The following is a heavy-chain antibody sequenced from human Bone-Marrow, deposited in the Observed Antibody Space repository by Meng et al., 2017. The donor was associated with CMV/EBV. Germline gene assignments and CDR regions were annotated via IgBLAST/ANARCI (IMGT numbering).Heavy chain of an antibody. V-gene: IGHV3-21*01. J-gene: IGHJ4*02. Sequence: GGSLRLSCAASGFTVSLNDMAWVRQAPGKGLEWVSSISSSSSYIYYADSVKGRFTISRDNAKNSLYLQMNSLRAEDTAVYYCARGEGWGQGTLVTVSS. CDR2: ISSSSSYI. CDR1: GFTVSLND. CDR3: ARGEG.